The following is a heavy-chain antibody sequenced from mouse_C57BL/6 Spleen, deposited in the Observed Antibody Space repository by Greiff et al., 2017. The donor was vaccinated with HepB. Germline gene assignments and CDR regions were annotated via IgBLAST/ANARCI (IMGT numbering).Heavy chain of an antibody. D-gene: IGHD1-1*01. V-gene: IGHV1-82*01. Sequence: QVQLKESGPELVKPGASVKISCKASGYAFSSSWMNWVKQRPGKGLEWIGRIYPGDGDTNYNGKFKGKATLTADKSSSTAYMQLSSLTSEDSAVYFCARYYGSSYVGLAYWGQGTLVTVSA. CDR3: ARYYGSSYVGLAY. CDR2: IYPGDGDT. CDR1: GYAFSSSW. J-gene: IGHJ3*01.